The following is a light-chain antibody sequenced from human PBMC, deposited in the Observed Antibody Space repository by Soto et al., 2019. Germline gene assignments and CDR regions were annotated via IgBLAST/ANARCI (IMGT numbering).Light chain of an antibody. V-gene: IGLV2-23*02. J-gene: IGLJ1*01. CDR3: CSFDV. Sequence: QSALTQPASVSGSPGQSITISCTGTSSDVGSYNLVSWYQQHPGKAPKLMIYEVSKRPSGVSNRFSGSKSGNTASLTIPGLQAEDEADYYCCSFDVFGTGTKLTVL. CDR1: SSDVGSYNL. CDR2: EVS.